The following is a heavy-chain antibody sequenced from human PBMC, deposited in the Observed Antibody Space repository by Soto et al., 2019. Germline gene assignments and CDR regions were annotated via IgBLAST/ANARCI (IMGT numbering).Heavy chain of an antibody. CDR3: AHRPEYYYGSGSYYNSAFDI. V-gene: IGHV2-5*02. J-gene: IGHJ3*02. CDR2: IYWDDDK. CDR1: GFSLSTSGVG. D-gene: IGHD3-10*01. Sequence: QITLKESGPTLVKPTQTLTLTCTFSGFSLSTSGVGVGLIRQPPGKALEWLALIYWDDDKRYSPSLKSRLTITKDTSKNQVVLTMTNMDPVDTATYYCAHRPEYYYGSGSYYNSAFDIWGQGTMVTVSS.